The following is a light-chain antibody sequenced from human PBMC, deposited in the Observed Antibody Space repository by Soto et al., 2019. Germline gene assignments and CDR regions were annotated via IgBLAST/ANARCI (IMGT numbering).Light chain of an antibody. CDR1: QDIQSS. J-gene: IGKJ4*01. CDR3: QQYDNGPLT. V-gene: IGKV1-27*01. Sequence: DVQRTQSPSSLSASIGDRVSITCRASQDIQSSLAWYQKRPGKPPKLLIFTASRSEAGVPSRFRGSGSGTDFTLTITNLQPEDLATYYCQQYDNGPLTFGGGTEVE. CDR2: TAS.